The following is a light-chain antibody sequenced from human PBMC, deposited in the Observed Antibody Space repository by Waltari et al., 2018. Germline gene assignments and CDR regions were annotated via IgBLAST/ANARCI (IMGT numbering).Light chain of an antibody. Sequence: QLVLTQSPSASASLGASVKLTCTLSSGHSSNVVAWLQQRPEKGPRYLMKVNSDGSQSRGDEIPARFSGSSSGAGRYLTISNLQSEDEADYYCQTGGHGTWVFGGGTGLTVV. J-gene: IGLJ3*02. CDR2: VNSDGSQ. V-gene: IGLV4-69*01. CDR3: QTGGHGTWV. CDR1: SGHSSNV.